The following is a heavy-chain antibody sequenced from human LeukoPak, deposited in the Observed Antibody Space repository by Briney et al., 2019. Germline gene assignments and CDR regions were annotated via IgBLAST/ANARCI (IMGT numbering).Heavy chain of an antibody. CDR1: GGSISSYY. V-gene: IGHV4-59*01. CDR3: ARDGDYGGSLFDY. D-gene: IGHD4-17*01. CDR2: IYYSGST. J-gene: IGHJ4*02. Sequence: SQTLSLTCTVSGGSISSYYWSWIRQPPGKGLEWIGYIYYSGSTNYNPSLKSRVTISVDTSKNQFSLKLSSVTAADTAVYYCARDGDYGGSLFDYWGQGTLVTVSS.